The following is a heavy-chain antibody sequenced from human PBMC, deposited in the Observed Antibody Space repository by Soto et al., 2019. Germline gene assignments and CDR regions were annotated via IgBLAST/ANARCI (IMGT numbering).Heavy chain of an antibody. CDR1: GDSVSSNTAT. Sequence: VQLQQSGPGLVKPSQTLSLTCAISGDSVSSNTATWNWVRQSPSRGLEWLGRTYYRSSWNFDYALSVRSRITINPDTSKNQFSLQLNSMTPEDTAVYYCAGELDIQHGLGYWGPGTSVTVSS. J-gene: IGHJ4*02. CDR3: AGELDIQHGLGY. CDR2: TYYRSSWNF. D-gene: IGHD3-3*02. V-gene: IGHV6-1*01.